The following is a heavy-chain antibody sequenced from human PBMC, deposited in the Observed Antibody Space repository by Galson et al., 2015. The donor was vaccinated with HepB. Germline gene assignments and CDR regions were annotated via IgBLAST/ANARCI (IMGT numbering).Heavy chain of an antibody. CDR3: AKGPYSGSSPHFDQ. J-gene: IGHJ4*02. Sequence: SLRLSCAASGFTFSTYAMNWVRQAPGKGLEWVSTISGTGGSTYYADSVKGRFTISRDNSKNTLWLQMSSLRAEDSAFYYCAKGPYSGSSPHFDQWGQGTLVTVSS. CDR1: GFTFSTYA. D-gene: IGHD1-26*01. CDR2: ISGTGGST. V-gene: IGHV3-23*01.